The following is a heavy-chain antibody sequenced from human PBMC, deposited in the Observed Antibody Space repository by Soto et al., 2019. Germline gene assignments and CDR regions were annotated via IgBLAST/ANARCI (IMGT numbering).Heavy chain of an antibody. CDR2: IYYTGAT. D-gene: IGHD1-20*01. J-gene: IGHJ4*02. Sequence: QVQLQQTRPGLVKPAQNLTLTSSGSGGSIVSGVFYWSWARQLRRKVLQWIDSIYYTGATYCHPALQSRVVVSIASSANQFSLSLTSLTAADATVYYGAIGTFNEITFDSWRQGRLVTVSS. V-gene: IGHV4-31*03. CDR1: GGSIVSGVFY. CDR3: AIGTFNEITFDS.